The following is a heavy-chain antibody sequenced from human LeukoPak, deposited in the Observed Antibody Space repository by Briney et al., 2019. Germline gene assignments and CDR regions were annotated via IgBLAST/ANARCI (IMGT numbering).Heavy chain of an antibody. V-gene: IGHV4-4*09. CDR2: ICTSGGT. D-gene: IGHD6-13*01. CDR3: ARSGGYSSSWSL. J-gene: IGHJ4*02. CDR1: GGSIRSYC. Sequence: PSETLSLTCTVSGGSIRSYCWSWIRQPPGKGLEWIGYICTSGGTNYNPSLKSRVTISVDTSKNQFSLKLSSVTAADTAVYYCARSGGYSSSWSLWGQGTLVTVSS.